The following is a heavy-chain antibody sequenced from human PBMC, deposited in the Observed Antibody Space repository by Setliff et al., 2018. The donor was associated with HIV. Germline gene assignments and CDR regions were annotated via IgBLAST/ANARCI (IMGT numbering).Heavy chain of an antibody. CDR3: ARVRLYNTALDY. D-gene: IGHD3-3*01. CDR2: IYSGGST. J-gene: IGHJ4*02. Sequence: PGGSLRFSCAASGFTVSTYYMSWVRQAPGKGLEWVSTIYSGGSTYHADSVKGRFTLSRDTSKNTLFLQMNSLRPEDTAVYYCARVRLYNTALDYWGQGTLVTVSS. CDR1: GFTVSTYY. V-gene: IGHV3-66*02.